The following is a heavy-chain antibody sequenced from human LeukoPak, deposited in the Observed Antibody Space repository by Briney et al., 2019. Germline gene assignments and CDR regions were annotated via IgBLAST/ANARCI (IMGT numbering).Heavy chain of an antibody. Sequence: GGSLRLSCAASGFTFSSYWMHWVRQAPGKGLVWVSRINSDGSSTSYADSVKGRFTISRDNAKNSLYLQMNSLRAEDTAVYYCARENNRRLLWFGELVAYFDYWGQGTLVTVSS. J-gene: IGHJ4*02. V-gene: IGHV3-74*01. CDR3: ARENNRRLLWFGELVAYFDY. CDR1: GFTFSSYW. CDR2: INSDGSST. D-gene: IGHD3-10*01.